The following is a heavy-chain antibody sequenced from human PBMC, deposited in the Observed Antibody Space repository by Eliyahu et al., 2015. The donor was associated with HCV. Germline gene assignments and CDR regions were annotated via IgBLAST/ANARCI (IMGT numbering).Heavy chain of an antibody. D-gene: IGHD3-16*01. CDR3: VRAGIDDYYYWVY. V-gene: IGHV3-23*01. CDR2: ISASSGGT. J-gene: IGHJ4*02. Sequence: EVQLLESGGNLVQPGGSLRLSCAASGFTFSSHAIELGPPGSRKGLEWVSGISASSGGTYYADSVKGRFTISRDNSKNTLFLQMNSLRAEDTAIYYCVRAGIDDYYYWVYWGQGTLVTVSS. CDR1: GFTFSSHA.